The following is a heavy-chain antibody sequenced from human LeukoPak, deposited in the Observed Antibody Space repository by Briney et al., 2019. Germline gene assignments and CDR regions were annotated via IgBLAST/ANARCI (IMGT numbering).Heavy chain of an antibody. V-gene: IGHV3-74*01. J-gene: IGHJ4*02. CDR3: ARDFSAYDTSGYRAGDC. CDR1: GFTLSSYW. CDR2: INSDGSST. D-gene: IGHD3-22*01. Sequence: PGGSLRLSCAASGFTLSSYWMHWVRQAPGKGLVWVSRINSDGSSTSYADSVKGRFTISRDNAKNTLYLQMNSLRAEDTAAYYCARDFSAYDTSGYRAGDCWGQGTLVTVSS.